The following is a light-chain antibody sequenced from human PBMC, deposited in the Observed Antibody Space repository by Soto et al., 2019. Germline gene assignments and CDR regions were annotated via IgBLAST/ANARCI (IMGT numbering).Light chain of an antibody. CDR1: SSDVGGYNY. Sequence: QSALTQPASVSGSPGQSITISCTGTSSDVGGYNYVSWYQQHPGKAPKLLIYSNNQRPSGVPDRFSGSKSGTSASLAISGLQSEDEADYYCAAWDDSLNAWVFGGGTKLTVL. V-gene: IGLV2-14*01. J-gene: IGLJ3*02. CDR3: AAWDDSLNAWV. CDR2: SNN.